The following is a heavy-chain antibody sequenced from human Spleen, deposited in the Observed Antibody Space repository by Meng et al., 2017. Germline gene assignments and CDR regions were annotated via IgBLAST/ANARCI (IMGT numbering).Heavy chain of an antibody. CDR1: GYTFTSYD. Sequence: QGQLVQSWAEVKKPGASVKVSCKAAGYTFTSYDINWVRQATGQGLEWMGWMNPNSGNTGYAQKFQGRVTMTRDTSISTAYMELSRLRSDDTAVYYSARDSIADWFDPWGQGTLVTVSS. D-gene: IGHD6-6*01. CDR2: MNPNSGNT. J-gene: IGHJ5*02. CDR3: ARDSIADWFDP. V-gene: IGHV1-8*01.